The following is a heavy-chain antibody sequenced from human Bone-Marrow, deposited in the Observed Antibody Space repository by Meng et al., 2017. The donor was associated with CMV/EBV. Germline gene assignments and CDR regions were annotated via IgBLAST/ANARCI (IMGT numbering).Heavy chain of an antibody. V-gene: IGHV4-59*12. J-gene: IGHJ4*02. CDR3: ARVNSSGWTYYFDY. CDR2: IYYSGST. Sequence: SETLSLTCTVSGGSISSYYWSWIRQPPGKGLEWIGYIYYSGSTNYNPSLKSRVTISVDTSKNQFSLKLSSVTAADTAVYYCARVNSSGWTYYFDYWGQGTRVTVSS. D-gene: IGHD6-19*01. CDR1: GGSISSYY.